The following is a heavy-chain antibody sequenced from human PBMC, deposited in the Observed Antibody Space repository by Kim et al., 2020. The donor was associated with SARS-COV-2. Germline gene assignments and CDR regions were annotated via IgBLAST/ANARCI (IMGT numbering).Heavy chain of an antibody. CDR1: GFSFSTYW. CDR2: IGQDGSER. V-gene: IGHV3-7*04. CDR3: ARGQQWPPGVSYI. J-gene: IGHJ3*02. Sequence: GGSLRLSCTASGFSFSTYWMSWVRQAPGKGLEWVANIGQDGSERHYVDPVKGRFTISRDNTENSLYLQMNSLRDEDTGVYYCARGQQWPPGVSYIWGQGTMVTVS. D-gene: IGHD6-19*01.